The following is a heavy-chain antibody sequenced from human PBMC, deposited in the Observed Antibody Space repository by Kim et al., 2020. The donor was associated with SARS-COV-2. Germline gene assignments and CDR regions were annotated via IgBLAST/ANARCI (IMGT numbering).Heavy chain of an antibody. V-gene: IGHV3-23*01. Sequence: GGSLRLSCAASGFTFSSYAMSWVRQAPGKGLEWVSAISGSGGSTYYADSVKGRFTISRDNSKNTLYLQMNSLRAEDTAVYYCAKHDYGDYVPYYYYGMDVWGQGTTVTVSS. CDR1: GFTFSSYA. CDR2: ISGSGGST. J-gene: IGHJ6*02. D-gene: IGHD4-17*01. CDR3: AKHDYGDYVPYYYYGMDV.